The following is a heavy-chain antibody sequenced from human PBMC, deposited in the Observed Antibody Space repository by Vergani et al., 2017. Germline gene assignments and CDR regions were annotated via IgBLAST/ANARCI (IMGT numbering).Heavy chain of an antibody. J-gene: IGHJ6*03. CDR1: GGSISSGGYY. CDR2: IYYSGNT. CDR3: AREWNGGYVDYYYYMDV. V-gene: IGHV4-31*03. D-gene: IGHD5-12*01. Sequence: QVQLQESGPGLVKPSQTLSLTCTVSGGSISSGGYYWSWIRQHPGKGLEWIGYIYYSGNTYYNPSLKSRLTISVDTSKNQFSLKLSSVTAADTAVYYCAREWNGGYVDYYYYMDVWGKGTTVTVSS.